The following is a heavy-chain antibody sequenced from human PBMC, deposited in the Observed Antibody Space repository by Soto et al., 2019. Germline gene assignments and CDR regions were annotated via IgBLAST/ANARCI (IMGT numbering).Heavy chain of an antibody. D-gene: IGHD6-19*01. CDR1: GFIFSNAW. CDR2: ISSSSSII. CDR3: ARVLQWLGQNFDY. Sequence: PGGSLRLSCAASGFIFSNAWINWVRQAPGKGLEWVSYISSSSSIIYYADSVKGRFTISRDNAKNSLYLQMNSLRDEDTAVYYCARVLQWLGQNFDYWGQGTLVTVSS. J-gene: IGHJ4*02. V-gene: IGHV3-48*02.